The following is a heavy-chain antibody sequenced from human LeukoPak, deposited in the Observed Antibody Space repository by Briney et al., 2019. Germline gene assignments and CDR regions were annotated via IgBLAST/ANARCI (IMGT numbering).Heavy chain of an antibody. CDR1: GYTFTSYD. Sequence: GASVKVSCKASGYTFTSYDINWVRQATGQGLEWMGWMNPNSGNTGYAQKFQGRVTMTRNTSISTAYMELSSLRSEDTAVYYCARVGGTVTTGSYYYYYYMDVWGKGTTVTVSS. CDR3: ARVGGTVTTGSYYYYYYMDV. J-gene: IGHJ6*03. CDR2: MNPNSGNT. V-gene: IGHV1-8*01. D-gene: IGHD4-17*01.